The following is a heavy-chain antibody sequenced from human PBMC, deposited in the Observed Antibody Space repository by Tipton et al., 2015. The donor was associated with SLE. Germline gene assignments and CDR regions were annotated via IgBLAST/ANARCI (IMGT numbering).Heavy chain of an antibody. J-gene: IGHJ4*02. V-gene: IGHV4-59*11. CDR2: IYYSGST. D-gene: IGHD6-6*01. CDR1: GGSISSHY. Sequence: LRLSCTVSGGSISSHYWSWIRQPPGKGLEWIGYIYYSGSTNYNPSLKSRVTISVDTSKNQFSLKLSSVTAADTAVYYCARGAGVGQYSSSSAYFDYWGQGPLVTISS. CDR3: ARGAGVGQYSSSSAYFDY.